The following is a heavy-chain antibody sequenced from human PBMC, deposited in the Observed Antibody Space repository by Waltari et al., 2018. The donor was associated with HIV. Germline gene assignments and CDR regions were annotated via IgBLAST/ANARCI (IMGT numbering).Heavy chain of an antibody. V-gene: IGHV3-23*04. CDR3: AKTFCSTASCYPYYFDY. Sequence: EVLLVESGGGLVQPGGSLRLSCAASGFSFSSYAMSWVRQAPGKGLEWVSGISGSGGSAYYADSVKGRFPISRDNSKSTLYLQMNSLRAEDTAVYYCAKTFCSTASCYPYYFDYWGQGALVTVSS. J-gene: IGHJ4*02. CDR1: GFSFSSYA. CDR2: ISGSGGSA. D-gene: IGHD2-15*01.